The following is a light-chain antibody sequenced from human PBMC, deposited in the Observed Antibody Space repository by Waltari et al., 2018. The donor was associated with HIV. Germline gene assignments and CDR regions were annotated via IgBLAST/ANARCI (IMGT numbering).Light chain of an antibody. CDR1: KWADKY. J-gene: IGLJ2*01. CDR2: QDS. CDR3: QAWDSSTVV. V-gene: IGLV3-1*01. Sequence: SYELTQPPSVSVSPGQTARITCSGEKWADKYACWCQQKPGQSPVLVIYQDSKRPSGIPERFSGSNSGNTATLTISGTQAMDEADYYCQAWDSSTVVFGGGTKLTVL.